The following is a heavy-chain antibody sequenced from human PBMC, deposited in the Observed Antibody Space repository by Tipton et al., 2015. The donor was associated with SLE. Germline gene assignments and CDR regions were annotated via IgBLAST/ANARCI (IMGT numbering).Heavy chain of an antibody. Sequence: QLVQSGAEVKKPGSSVKVSCQASGHTFSSDAISWVRQAPGQGLEWVGRIIPLIGTTNYAPKFQGRVTLTADESTSTTYMELSSLRSEDTAIYYCARDRRVVSFGGADYWGQGTLVTVSS. CDR3: ARDRRVVSFGGADY. D-gene: IGHD3-10*01. V-gene: IGHV1-69*11. J-gene: IGHJ4*02. CDR2: IIPLIGTT. CDR1: GHTFSSDA.